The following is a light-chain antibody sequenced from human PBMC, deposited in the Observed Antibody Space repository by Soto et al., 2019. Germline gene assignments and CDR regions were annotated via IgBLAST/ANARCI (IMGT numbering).Light chain of an antibody. CDR3: SSYTTSYFYV. J-gene: IGLJ1*01. V-gene: IGLV2-14*01. CDR2: GVK. CDR1: GRDIGAYNY. Sequence: QSVLTQPASVSGSPGQSITISCTGSGRDIGAYNYVSWYQQHPGKAPKLIIYGVKNRPSGVSNRFSASKSAFTASLTISGLQVEDEADYYCSSYTTSYFYVFGTGTKVTVL.